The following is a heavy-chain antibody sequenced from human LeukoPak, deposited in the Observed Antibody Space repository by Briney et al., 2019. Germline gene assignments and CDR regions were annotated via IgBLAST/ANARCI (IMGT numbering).Heavy chain of an antibody. CDR3: ARGWHVEYYYDSSGYYSRAFDI. V-gene: IGHV3-21*01. J-gene: IGHJ3*02. CDR2: ISSSSNYI. Sequence: GGSLRLSCAASGFTFSSYSMNWVRQAPGKGLEWVSYISSSSNYINYADSVKGRFTISRDNSKNTLSLQMNSLRAEDTAVYYCARGWHVEYYYDSSGYYSRAFDIWGQGTMVTVSS. CDR1: GFTFSSYS. D-gene: IGHD3-22*01.